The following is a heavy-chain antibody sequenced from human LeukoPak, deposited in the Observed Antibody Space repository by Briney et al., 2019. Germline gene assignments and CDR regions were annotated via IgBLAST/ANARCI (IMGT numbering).Heavy chain of an antibody. Sequence: GGSLRLSCTASGFTFGDYAMSWFRQAPGKGLEWVGFVRSKAYGGTTEYAASVKGRFTISRDDSNSIAYLQMNSLKTEDTAVYYCAGQTTVTMYYFDYWGQGTLVTVSS. D-gene: IGHD4-11*01. CDR3: AGQTTVTMYYFDY. CDR2: VRSKAYGGTT. J-gene: IGHJ4*02. V-gene: IGHV3-49*03. CDR1: GFTFGDYA.